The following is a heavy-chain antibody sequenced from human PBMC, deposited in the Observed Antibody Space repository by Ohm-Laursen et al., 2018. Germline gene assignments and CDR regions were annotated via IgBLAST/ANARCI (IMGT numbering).Heavy chain of an antibody. V-gene: IGHV3-23*01. Sequence: SLRLSCAASGLTFSSYAMSWVRQAPGKGLEWVSAISGSGGSTYYADSVKGRFTISRDNSKNTLYLQMNSLRAEDTAVYYCAKDFYSGYDIYLDAFDIWGQGTMVTVSS. J-gene: IGHJ3*02. CDR1: GLTFSSYA. D-gene: IGHD5-12*01. CDR3: AKDFYSGYDIYLDAFDI. CDR2: ISGSGGST.